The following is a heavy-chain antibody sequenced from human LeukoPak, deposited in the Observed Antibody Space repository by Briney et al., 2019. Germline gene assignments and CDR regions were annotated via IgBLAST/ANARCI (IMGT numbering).Heavy chain of an antibody. V-gene: IGHV4-30-4*01. CDR2: IYYSGST. D-gene: IGHD4-23*01. CDR1: GGSISSGDYY. Sequence: SETLSLTCTVSGGSISSGDYYWSWIRQPPGKGLEWIGYIYYSGSTYYNPSLKSRVTISVDTSKNQFSLKLTSVTAADTAVYYCARAGYGGDANYHFDYWGQGTLVTVSS. CDR3: ARAGYGGDANYHFDY. J-gene: IGHJ4*02.